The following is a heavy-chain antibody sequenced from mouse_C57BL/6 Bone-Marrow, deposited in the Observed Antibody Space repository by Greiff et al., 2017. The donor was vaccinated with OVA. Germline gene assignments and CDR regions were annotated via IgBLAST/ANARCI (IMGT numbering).Heavy chain of an antibody. CDR2: ISYSGST. D-gene: IGHD1-1*01. V-gene: IGHV3-1*01. CDR1: GYSITSGYD. CDR3: ARELRFYYFDY. J-gene: IGHJ2*01. Sequence: VQLKQSGPGMVKPSQSLSLTCTVPGYSITSGYDWHWIRHFPGNKLEWMGYISYSGSTNYNPSLKSRISITHDTSKNHFFLKLNSVTTEVTATYYCARELRFYYFDYWGQGTTLTVSS.